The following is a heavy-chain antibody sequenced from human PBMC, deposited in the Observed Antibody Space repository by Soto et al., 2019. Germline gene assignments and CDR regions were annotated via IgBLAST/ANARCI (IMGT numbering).Heavy chain of an antibody. CDR3: ARAPPMYYYDSSGLPTPFDI. CDR1: GFTFSSYA. D-gene: IGHD3-22*01. CDR2: ISYDGSNK. J-gene: IGHJ3*02. Sequence: GGSLRLSCAASGFTFSSYAMHWVRQAPGEGLEWVAVISYDGSNKYYADSVKGRFTISRDNSKNTLYLQMNSLRAEDTAVYYCARAPPMYYYDSSGLPTPFDIWGQGTMVTVSS. V-gene: IGHV3-30-3*01.